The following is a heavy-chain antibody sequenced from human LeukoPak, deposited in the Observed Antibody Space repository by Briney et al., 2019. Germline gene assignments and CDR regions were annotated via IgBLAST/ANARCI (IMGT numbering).Heavy chain of an antibody. J-gene: IGHJ3*02. CDR3: AKWSGSRNAFDI. D-gene: IGHD2-2*01. CDR1: GFTFSSYA. Sequence: GGSLRLSCAASGFTFSSYAMSWVRQAPGKGLEWVSAISGSGGSTYYADSVKGRFTISRDNAKNTLYLQMNSLRAEDTAVYYCAKWSGSRNAFDIWGQGTMVTVSS. V-gene: IGHV3-23*01. CDR2: ISGSGGST.